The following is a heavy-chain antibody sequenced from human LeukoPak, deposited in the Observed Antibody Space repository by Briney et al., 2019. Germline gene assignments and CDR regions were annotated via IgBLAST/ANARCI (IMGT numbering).Heavy chain of an antibody. CDR3: AKGLYDSSGYCDY. D-gene: IGHD3-22*01. CDR2: ISWNSGSI. CDR1: GFTFDDYA. V-gene: IGHV3-9*01. Sequence: PGRSLRLSCAASGFTFDDYAMHWVRQAPGKGLEWVSGISWNSGSIGYADSVKGRFTISRDNAKNSLYLQMNSLRAEDTALYYCAKGLYDSSGYCDYWGQGTLVTVSS. J-gene: IGHJ4*02.